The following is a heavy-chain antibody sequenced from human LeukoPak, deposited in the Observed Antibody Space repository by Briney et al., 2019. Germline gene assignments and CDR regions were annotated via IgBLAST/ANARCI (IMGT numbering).Heavy chain of an antibody. J-gene: IGHJ5*02. V-gene: IGHV4-34*01. Sequence: SETLSLTCAVYGGSFSGYYWSWIRQPPGKGLEWIGEINHSGSTNYNPSLKSRVTISVDSSKSQFSLKLTPVTAADTAVYYCARQGIVGLINNWFDPWGQGTLVTVSS. CDR1: GGSFSGYY. CDR3: ARQGIVGLINNWFDP. CDR2: INHSGST. D-gene: IGHD1-26*01.